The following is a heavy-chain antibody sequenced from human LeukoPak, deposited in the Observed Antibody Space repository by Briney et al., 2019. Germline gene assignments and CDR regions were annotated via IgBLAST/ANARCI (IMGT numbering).Heavy chain of an antibody. CDR2: ISYDGSNK. CDR1: GFTFSSYW. Sequence: GGSLRLSCAASGFTFSSYWMSWVRQAPGKGLEWVAVISYDGSNKYYADSVKGRFTISRDNSKNTLYLQMNSLRAEDTAVYYCARDPADDAFDIWGQGTMVTVSS. CDR3: ARDPADDAFDI. J-gene: IGHJ3*02. D-gene: IGHD6-19*01. V-gene: IGHV3-30*03.